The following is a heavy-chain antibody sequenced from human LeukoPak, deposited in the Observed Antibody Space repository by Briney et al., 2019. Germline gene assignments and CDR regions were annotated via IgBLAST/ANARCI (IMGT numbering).Heavy chain of an antibody. V-gene: IGHV4-31*03. D-gene: IGHD6-6*01. Sequence: PSETLSLTCTVSGGSISSGGYYWSWIRQHPGKGLEWIGYIYCSGSTYYNPSLKSRVTISVDTSKNQFSLKLSSVTAADTAVYYCARTPDIAARGFDYWGQGTLVTVSS. J-gene: IGHJ4*02. CDR3: ARTPDIAARGFDY. CDR2: IYCSGST. CDR1: GGSISSGGYY.